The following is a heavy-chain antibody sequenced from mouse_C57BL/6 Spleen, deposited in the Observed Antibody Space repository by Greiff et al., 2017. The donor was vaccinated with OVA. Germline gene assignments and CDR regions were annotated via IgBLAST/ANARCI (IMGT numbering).Heavy chain of an antibody. Sequence: VKLVESGPGLVQPSQSLSATCTVSGFSLTSYGVHWVRQSPGKGLEWLGVIWSGGSTDYNAAFISRLSISKDNSKSQVFFKMNSLQADDTAIYYCARYGYDGYYFDYWGQGTTLTVSS. J-gene: IGHJ2*01. CDR1: GFSLTSYG. V-gene: IGHV2-2*01. CDR2: IWSGGST. CDR3: ARYGYDGYYFDY. D-gene: IGHD2-2*01.